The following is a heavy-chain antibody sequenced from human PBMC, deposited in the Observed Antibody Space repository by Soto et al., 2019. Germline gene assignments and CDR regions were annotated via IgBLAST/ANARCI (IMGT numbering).Heavy chain of an antibody. CDR3: ARVFLTKGDVGPLDY. J-gene: IGHJ4*02. CDR1: GGSISSYY. Sequence: TLSLTCTVSGGSISSYYWCWIRQPPGKGLEWIGYIYYSGSTNYNPSLKSRVTISVDTSKNQFSLKLSSVTAADTAVYYCARVFLTKGDVGPLDYWGQGTLVTVSS. V-gene: IGHV4-59*01. D-gene: IGHD2-21*02. CDR2: IYYSGST.